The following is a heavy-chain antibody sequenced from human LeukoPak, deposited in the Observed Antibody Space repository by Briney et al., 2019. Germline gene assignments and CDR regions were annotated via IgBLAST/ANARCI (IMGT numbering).Heavy chain of an antibody. J-gene: IGHJ5*02. D-gene: IGHD6-6*01. Sequence: GGTLRLSCAASGFTFSSYGMSWVRQAPGKGLEWVSAISGSGGSTYYADSVKGRFTISRDNSKNTLYLQMNSLRAEDTAVYYCAKRRSSETSPNWFDPWGQGTLVTVSS. CDR2: ISGSGGST. CDR3: AKRRSSETSPNWFDP. CDR1: GFTFSSYG. V-gene: IGHV3-23*01.